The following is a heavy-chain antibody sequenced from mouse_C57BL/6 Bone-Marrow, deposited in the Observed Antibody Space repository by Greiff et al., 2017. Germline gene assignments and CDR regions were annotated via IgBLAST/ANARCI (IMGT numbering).Heavy chain of an antibody. J-gene: IGHJ4*01. CDR2: SRNKANDYTT. CDR1: GFTFSDFY. D-gene: IGHD3-2*02. CDR3: ARDVDSSGRMDY. V-gene: IGHV7-1*01. Sequence: EVQVVESGGGLVQSGRSLRLSCATSGFTFSDFYMEWVRQAPGKGLEWIAASRNKANDYTTEYSASVKGRFIVSRDTSQSILYLQMNALRAEDTAIYYCARDVDSSGRMDYWGQGTSVTVSS.